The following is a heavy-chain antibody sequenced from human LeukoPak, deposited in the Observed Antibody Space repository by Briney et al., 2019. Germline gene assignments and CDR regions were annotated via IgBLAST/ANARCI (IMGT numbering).Heavy chain of an antibody. CDR3: ARARGREHDDSSGYLGY. Sequence: PSETLSLTCAVYGGSFSGYYWSWIRQPPGKGLEWIGEINHSGSTNYNPSLKSRVTISVDTSKNQFSLKLSSVTAADTAVYYCARARGREHDDSSGYLGYWGQGTLVTVSS. CDR1: GGSFSGYY. J-gene: IGHJ4*02. CDR2: INHSGST. D-gene: IGHD3-22*01. V-gene: IGHV4-34*01.